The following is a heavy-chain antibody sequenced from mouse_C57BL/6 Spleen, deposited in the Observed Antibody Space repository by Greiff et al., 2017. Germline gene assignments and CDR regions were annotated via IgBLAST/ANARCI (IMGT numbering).Heavy chain of an antibody. J-gene: IGHJ1*03. D-gene: IGHD2-12*01. CDR3: ARAYYNPDWYFDV. CDR2: IYPGSGNT. CDR1: GYTFTDYY. Sequence: QVQLKESGAELVRPGASVKLSCKASGYTFTDYYINWVKQRPGQGLEWIARIYPGSGNTYYNEKFKGKATLTAEKSSSTAYMQLSSLTSEDSAVYFCARAYYNPDWYFDVWGTGTTVTVSS. V-gene: IGHV1-76*01.